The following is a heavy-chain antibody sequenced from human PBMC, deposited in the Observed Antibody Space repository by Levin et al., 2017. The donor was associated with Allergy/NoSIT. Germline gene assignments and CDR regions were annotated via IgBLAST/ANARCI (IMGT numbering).Heavy chain of an antibody. V-gene: IGHV1-24*01. CDR2: FDPEDGET. J-gene: IGHJ6*02. Sequence: PGGSLRLSCKVSGYTLTDLSMHWVRQAPGKGLEWMGGFDPEDGETIYAQKFQGRVTMTEDTSTDTAYMELSSLRSEDTAVYYCATLSYGSASYYYYGMDVWGQGTTVTVSS. D-gene: IGHD3-10*01. CDR3: ATLSYGSASYYYYGMDV. CDR1: GYTLTDLS.